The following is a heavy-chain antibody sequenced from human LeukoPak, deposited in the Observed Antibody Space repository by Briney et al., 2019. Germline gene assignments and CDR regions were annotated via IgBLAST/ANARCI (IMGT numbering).Heavy chain of an antibody. CDR3: ARWGPMVRGVISWFDP. V-gene: IGHV1-18*04. CDR2: ISAYNGNT. D-gene: IGHD3-10*01. Sequence: ASVKVSCKASGYTFTSYGISWVRHAAGQGLEWMGWISAYNGNTNYAQKLQGRVTMTTDTSTSTAYMELRSLRSDDAAVYYCARWGPMVRGVISWFDPWGQGTLVTVSS. J-gene: IGHJ5*02. CDR1: GYTFTSYG.